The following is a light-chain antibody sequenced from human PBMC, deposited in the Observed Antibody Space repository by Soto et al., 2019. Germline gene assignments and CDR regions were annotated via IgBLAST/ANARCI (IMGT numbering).Light chain of an antibody. CDR1: QGVSSY. CDR2: VTS. CDR3: QQYNRYPLT. V-gene: IGKV1-9*01. J-gene: IGKJ4*01. Sequence: IQLTQSPSSLSASVGDRVTITCRASQGVSSYLAWYQQKPGKAPNLLIYVTSTLQSGVPSRFSGSGSGTDFTLTISSLQPEDFATYYCQQYNRYPLTFGGGTKVDIK.